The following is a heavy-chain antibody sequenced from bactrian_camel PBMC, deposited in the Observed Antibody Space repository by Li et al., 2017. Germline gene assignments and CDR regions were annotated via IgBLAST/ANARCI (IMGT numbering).Heavy chain of an antibody. J-gene: IGHJ4*01. CDR2: IRSGGFT. V-gene: IGHV3S53*01. CDR1: GDIFGSCG. D-gene: IGHD5*01. Sequence: VQLVESGGGSVQAGGSLKLSCATSGDIFGSCGIAWYRQAPGKEREFVSSIRSGGFTKYADSVKARFTISRDNDKNTVSLQMNSLRPEDTGTYSCKTSRWGIQTPTCGHSGRGPRSPSP.